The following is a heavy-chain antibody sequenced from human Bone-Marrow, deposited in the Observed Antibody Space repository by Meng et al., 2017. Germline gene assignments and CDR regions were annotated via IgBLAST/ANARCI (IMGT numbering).Heavy chain of an antibody. V-gene: IGHV4-61*01. D-gene: IGHD6-13*01. J-gene: IGHJ6*02. CDR2: IYYSGST. CDR3: EREVLAYSSSYMDV. CDR1: GGSVSSVSYY. Sequence: SETLSPTCTVSGGSVSSVSYYWSWLRQPPGKGLEWIGYIYYSGSTNYNPSLKSRSTISLDTSKNQFSLKLSSVTAADTDVYYCEREVLAYSSSYMDVWGQGTTVTVSS.